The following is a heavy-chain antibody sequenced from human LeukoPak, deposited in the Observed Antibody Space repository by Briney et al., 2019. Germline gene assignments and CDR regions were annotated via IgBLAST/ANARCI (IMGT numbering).Heavy chain of an antibody. CDR2: IKPDGSEK. Sequence: PGGSLRLSCTASGFTFTNYWMTWVRQAPGKGLEWVATIKPDGSEKYYGDSLKGRFSISRDNAENSLYLRMSSLTAEDTAVYYCARARIDYWGQGILVTVSS. CDR3: ARARIDY. V-gene: IGHV3-7*05. CDR1: GFTFTNYW. J-gene: IGHJ4*02.